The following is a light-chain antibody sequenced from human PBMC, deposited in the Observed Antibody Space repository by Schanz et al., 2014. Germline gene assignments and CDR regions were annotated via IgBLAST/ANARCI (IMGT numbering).Light chain of an antibody. V-gene: IGLV2-14*03. CDR2: DVS. J-gene: IGLJ3*02. CDR3: SSYTTTSTRV. CDR1: SSDIGDYIF. Sequence: QSALTQPASVSGSPGQSITMSCTGTSSDIGDYIFVSWYQQHPGKAPKLIIYDVSHRPSGVSNRFSGSKSGNTASLTISGLQAEDEADYYCSSYTTTSTRVFGGGTKVTVL.